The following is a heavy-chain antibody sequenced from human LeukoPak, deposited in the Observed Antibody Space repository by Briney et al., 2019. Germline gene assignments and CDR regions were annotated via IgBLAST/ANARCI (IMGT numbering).Heavy chain of an antibody. D-gene: IGHD5-24*01. J-gene: IGHJ4*02. V-gene: IGHV3-21*01. CDR3: AIYRDGYKILFGY. CDR2: ISSSSSYI. CDR1: GFTFSSYS. Sequence: GSLRLSCAASGFTFSSYSMNWVRQAPGKRLEWVSSISSSSSYIYYADSVRGRFTISRDNAKKSLYLQMNSLRAEDTAVYYCAIYRDGYKILFGYWGQGTLVTVSS.